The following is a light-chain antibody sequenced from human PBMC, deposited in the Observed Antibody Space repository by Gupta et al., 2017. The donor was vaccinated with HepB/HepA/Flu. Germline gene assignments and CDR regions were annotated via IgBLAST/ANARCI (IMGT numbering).Light chain of an antibody. Sequence: EIVFTQSPPTLSLSPGETATLSCRASQPLTDNLAWYQQRPGQAPRLLIYDISNRVTDIPPRFSGSGSETDFTLTISNLEPEDFAVYYCQQRCRCPVTFGGGTKVEIK. CDR3: QQRCRCPVT. J-gene: IGKJ4*02. V-gene: IGKV3-11*01. CDR1: QPLTDN. CDR2: DIS.